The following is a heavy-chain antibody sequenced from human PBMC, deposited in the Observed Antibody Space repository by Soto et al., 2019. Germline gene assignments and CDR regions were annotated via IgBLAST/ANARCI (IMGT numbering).Heavy chain of an antibody. Sequence: SLRLSCAASVFTFSDYYMSWIRQAPGKGLEWVSYISSSGSTIYYADSVKGRFTISRDNAKNSLYLQMNSLRAEDTAVYYCARILREMATLDYWGQGTLVTVSS. V-gene: IGHV3-11*01. CDR3: ARILREMATLDY. CDR1: VFTFSDYY. CDR2: ISSSGSTI. J-gene: IGHJ4*02. D-gene: IGHD5-12*01.